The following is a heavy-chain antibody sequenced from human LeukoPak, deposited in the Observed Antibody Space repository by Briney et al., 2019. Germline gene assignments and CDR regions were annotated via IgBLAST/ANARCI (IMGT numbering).Heavy chain of an antibody. CDR1: GYTFTSYY. V-gene: IGHV1-46*01. D-gene: IGHD2-2*01. J-gene: IGHJ6*02. CDR3: ARDTIRSPSPNYYYYYGMDV. Sequence: GASVKVSCKASGYTFTSYYMHWVRQAPGQGLEWMGIINPSGGSTSYAQKFQGRVTITADESMSTAYMELSSLRSEDTAVYYCARDTIRSPSPNYYYYYGMDVWGQGTTVTVSS. CDR2: INPSGGST.